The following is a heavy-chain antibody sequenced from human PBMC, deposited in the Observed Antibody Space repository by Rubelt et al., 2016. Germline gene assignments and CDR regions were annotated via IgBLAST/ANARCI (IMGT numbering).Heavy chain of an antibody. D-gene: IGHD3-10*01. CDR1: GYTFTSYA. J-gene: IGHJ4*02. CDR2: INAGNGNT. V-gene: IGHV1-3*01. Sequence: QVQLVQSGAEVKKPGASVKVSCKASGYTFTSYAMHWVRQAPGQRLEWMGWINAGNGNTKYSQKSRGRGTITRDTSASTAYMELSSLRSEDTAVYYCARGGLSELLWFGESRIDYWGQGTLVTVSS. CDR3: ARGGLSELLWFGESRIDY.